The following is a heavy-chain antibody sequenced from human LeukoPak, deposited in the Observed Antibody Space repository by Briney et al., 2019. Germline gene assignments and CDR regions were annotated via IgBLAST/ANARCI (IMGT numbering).Heavy chain of an antibody. J-gene: IGHJ3*02. V-gene: IGHV3-15*01. Sequence: GGSLRLSCAGSGFTFSNAWMSWVRQAPGKGLEWVGRIKSKTDGGTTDYAAPVKGRFTISRDDSKNTLYLQMNSLKTEDTAVYYCTTEQRGNDAFDIWGQGTMVTVSS. CDR1: GFTFSNAW. CDR3: TTEQRGNDAFDI. CDR2: IKSKTDGGTT. D-gene: IGHD1-1*01.